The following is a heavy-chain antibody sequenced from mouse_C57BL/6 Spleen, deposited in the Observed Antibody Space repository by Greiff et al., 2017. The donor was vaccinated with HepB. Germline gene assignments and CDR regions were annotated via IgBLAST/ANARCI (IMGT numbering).Heavy chain of an antibody. CDR2: INPNNGGT. D-gene: IGHD2-4*01. Sequence: EVQLVESGPELVKPGASVKMSCKASGYTFTDYNMHWVKQSHGKSLEWIGYINPNNGGTSYNQKFKGKATLTVNKSSSTAYMELRSLTSEDSAVYYCAIYYDYGAWFAYWGQGTLVTVSA. CDR3: AIYYDYGAWFAY. J-gene: IGHJ3*01. V-gene: IGHV1-22*01. CDR1: GYTFTDYN.